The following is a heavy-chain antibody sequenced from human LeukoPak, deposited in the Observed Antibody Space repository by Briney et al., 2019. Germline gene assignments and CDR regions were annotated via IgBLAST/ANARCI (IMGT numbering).Heavy chain of an antibody. Sequence: GESLQISCKGSGYSFTSYWIGWVRQMPGKGLEWMGIIYPGDSDTRYSPSFQGQVTISADKSISTAYLQWSSLKTSDTAMYYCARVHSSSWVNFDYWGQGTLVTVSS. J-gene: IGHJ4*02. CDR3: ARVHSSSWVNFDY. CDR1: GYSFTSYW. CDR2: IYPGDSDT. V-gene: IGHV5-51*01. D-gene: IGHD6-13*01.